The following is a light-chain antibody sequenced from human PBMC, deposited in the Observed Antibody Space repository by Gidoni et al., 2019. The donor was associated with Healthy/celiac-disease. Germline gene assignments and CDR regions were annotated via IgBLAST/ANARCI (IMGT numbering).Light chain of an antibody. V-gene: IGKV2-28*01. Sequence: DIVMTQSPLSLPVTPGEPASISCRSSQSLLHSNGYNYLDWYLQKPGQSPQLLIYLGCNRASGVPDRFSGSGSGTDFTLKISRVEAEDVGVYYCMQALQTPFTCGPGTKVDIK. CDR2: LGC. J-gene: IGKJ3*01. CDR1: QSLLHSNGYNY. CDR3: MQALQTPFT.